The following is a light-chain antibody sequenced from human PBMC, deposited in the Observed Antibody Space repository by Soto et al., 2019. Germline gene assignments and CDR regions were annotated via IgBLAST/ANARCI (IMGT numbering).Light chain of an antibody. CDR1: QSVSSSY. CDR2: AAS. V-gene: IGKV3-20*01. J-gene: IGKJ3*01. CDR3: QQYGDSPLT. Sequence: IVLTQSPGTLSLSPGERATPSCRASQSVSSSYLAWYQQKPGQAPRLLIYAASTRAAAVPDRFTGSGSGTDFALTISRLEPEDFGVYYCQQYGDSPLTSGPGTKVDIK.